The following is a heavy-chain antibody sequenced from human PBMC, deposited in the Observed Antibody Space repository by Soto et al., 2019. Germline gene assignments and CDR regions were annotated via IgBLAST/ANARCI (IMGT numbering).Heavy chain of an antibody. Sequence: GGSLRLSCAASGFTFSSYGMHWVRQAPGKGLEWVAVISYDGSNKYYADSVKGRFTISRDNSKNTLYLQMNSLRAEDTAVYYCAKAKAVGDYGDYGDIGAFDIWGQGTMVTVSS. CDR1: GFTFSSYG. D-gene: IGHD4-17*01. J-gene: IGHJ3*02. CDR3: AKAKAVGDYGDYGDIGAFDI. V-gene: IGHV3-30*18. CDR2: ISYDGSNK.